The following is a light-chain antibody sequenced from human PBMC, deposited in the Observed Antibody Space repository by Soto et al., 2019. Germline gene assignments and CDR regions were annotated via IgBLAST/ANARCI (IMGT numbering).Light chain of an antibody. CDR2: GAS. CDR3: QQYNDWPRT. Sequence: IVLTQSPGTLSLSRGERATLSCRASQSVSSSYLAWYQQKPGQAPRLLIYGASTRATGSPDRFSASGSATEFTLTISSLQSEDFAVYYCQQYNDWPRTFGQGGNVDIK. V-gene: IGKV3-15*01. CDR1: QSVSSSY. J-gene: IGKJ1*01.